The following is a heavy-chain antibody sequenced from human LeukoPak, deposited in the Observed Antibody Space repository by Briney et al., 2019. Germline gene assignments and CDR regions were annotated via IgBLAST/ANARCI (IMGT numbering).Heavy chain of an antibody. CDR3: AEGIAARPGGFYFDY. CDR1: GGTFSSYA. J-gene: IGHJ4*02. V-gene: IGHV1-69*05. D-gene: IGHD6-6*01. CDR2: IIPIFGTA. Sequence: ASVKVSCKASGGTFSSYAISWVRQAPGQGLEWMGGIIPIFGTANYAQKFQGRVTITTDESTSTAYMELSSLRSEDTAVYYCAEGIAARPGGFYFDYWGQGTLVTISS.